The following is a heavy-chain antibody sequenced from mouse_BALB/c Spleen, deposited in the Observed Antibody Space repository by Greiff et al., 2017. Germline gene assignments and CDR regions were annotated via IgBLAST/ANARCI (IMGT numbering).Heavy chain of an antibody. CDR2: IWTGGGT. D-gene: IGHD2-14*01. J-gene: IGHJ4*01. CDR1: GFSLTSYD. CDR3: VRDGGTRYYAMDY. Sequence: QVQLKESGPGLVAPSQSLSITCTVSGFSLTSYDISWIRQPPGKGLEWLGVIWTGGGTNYNSAFMSRLSISKDNSKSQVFLKMNSLQTDDTAIYYCVRDGGTRYYAMDYWGQGTSVTVSA. V-gene: IGHV2-9-2*01.